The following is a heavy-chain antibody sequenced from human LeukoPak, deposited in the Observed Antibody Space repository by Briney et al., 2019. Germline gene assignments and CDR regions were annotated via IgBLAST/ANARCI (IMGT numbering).Heavy chain of an antibody. CDR2: IYSGGST. J-gene: IGHJ4*02. CDR1: GFTFSSYA. V-gene: IGHV3-53*01. D-gene: IGHD6-19*01. CDR3: ARGAAVAQRFRHFDY. Sequence: PGGSLRLSCAASGFTFSSYAMSWVRQAPGKGMEWVSVIYSGGSTYYADSVKGRFTISRDNSKNTLYLQMNSLRAEDTAVYYCARGAAVAQRFRHFDYWGQGTLVTVSS.